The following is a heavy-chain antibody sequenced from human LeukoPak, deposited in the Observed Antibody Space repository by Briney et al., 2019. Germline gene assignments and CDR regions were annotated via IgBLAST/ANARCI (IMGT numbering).Heavy chain of an antibody. CDR3: ARGRSSAGWEIRPKFDY. CDR2: INPNSGGT. V-gene: IGHV1-2*02. J-gene: IGHJ4*02. D-gene: IGHD1-26*01. Sequence: ASVKVSCKASGYTFTNSYIHWVRQAPGQGLEWMGWINPNSGGTKYAQKFQGRVTMTRDMSISTAYMELRRLRSDDTAVYNCARGRSSAGWEIRPKFDYWGQGTLVTVSS. CDR1: GYTFTNSY.